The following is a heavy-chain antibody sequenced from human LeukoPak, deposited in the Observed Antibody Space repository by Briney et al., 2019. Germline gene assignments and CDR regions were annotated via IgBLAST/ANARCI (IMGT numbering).Heavy chain of an antibody. V-gene: IGHV5-51*01. Sequence: GESLKISCKGSGYRFSNYWIGWVRQMPGKGLESMGIIYPGDSDTRYSPSFQAQVPISAKKSISTPYLQWTSLKASDTAMYYGVRQFDSGWYGSFDYWGQGTLVTVSS. CDR1: GYRFSNYW. CDR3: VRQFDSGWYGSFDY. D-gene: IGHD6-19*01. J-gene: IGHJ4*02. CDR2: IYPGDSDT.